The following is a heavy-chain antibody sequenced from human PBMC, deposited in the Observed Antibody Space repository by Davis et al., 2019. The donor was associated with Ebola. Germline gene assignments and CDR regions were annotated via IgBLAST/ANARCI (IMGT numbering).Heavy chain of an antibody. CDR2: IYSGGST. CDR3: ARGGTIFGVAQAGTSFDY. CDR1: GFTVSSNY. Sequence: GGSLRLSCAASGFTVSSNYMSWVRQAPGKGLEWVSVIYSGGSTYYADSVKGRFTISRDNSKNTLYLQMSSLRSEDTAVYYCARGGTIFGVAQAGTSFDYWGQGTLVTVSS. D-gene: IGHD3-3*01. J-gene: IGHJ4*02. V-gene: IGHV3-66*01.